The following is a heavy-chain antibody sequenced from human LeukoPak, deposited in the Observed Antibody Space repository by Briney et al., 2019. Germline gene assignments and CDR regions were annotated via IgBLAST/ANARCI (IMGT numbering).Heavy chain of an antibody. V-gene: IGHV3-11*01. D-gene: IGHD5-12*01. J-gene: IGHJ4*02. CDR2: ISSSGSTI. Sequence: GGSLRLSCAASGFTFSDYYMSWIRQAPGKGLEWVSYISSSGSTIYYADSVKGRFTISRDNAKNSPYLQMNSLRAEDTAVYYCASDPRYSGYDSAIWGQGTLVTVSS. CDR3: ASDPRYSGYDSAI. CDR1: GFTFSDYY.